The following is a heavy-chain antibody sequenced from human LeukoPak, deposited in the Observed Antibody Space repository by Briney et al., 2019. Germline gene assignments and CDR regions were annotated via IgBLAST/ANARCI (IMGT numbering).Heavy chain of an antibody. Sequence: ASVICSCTVSGYTFTSYGITSVRQAPGQGHEWIGWITTYNGDTKHATKFQGSVTMTTDTSTSTVDVELRSLRSDDTSVYYCATVRRGGYFYYMDVCGKGTTVTISS. V-gene: IGHV1-18*01. CDR2: ITTYNGDT. CDR3: ATVRRGGYFYYMDV. D-gene: IGHD1-1*01. CDR1: GYTFTSYG. J-gene: IGHJ6*03.